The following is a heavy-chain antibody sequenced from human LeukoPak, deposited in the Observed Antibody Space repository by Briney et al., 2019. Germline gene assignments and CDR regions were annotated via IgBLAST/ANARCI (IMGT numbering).Heavy chain of an antibody. CDR2: IIPIFGTA. D-gene: IGHD6-6*01. J-gene: IGHJ6*03. CDR1: GGTFGSYA. V-gene: IGHV1-69*13. Sequence: SVKVSCKASGGTFGSYAISWVRQAPGQGLEWMGGIIPIFGTANYAQKFQGRVTITADESTSTAYMELSSLRSEDTAVYYCARAYSSSPKHYYYYYYMDVWGKGTTVTVSS. CDR3: ARAYSSSPKHYYYYYYMDV.